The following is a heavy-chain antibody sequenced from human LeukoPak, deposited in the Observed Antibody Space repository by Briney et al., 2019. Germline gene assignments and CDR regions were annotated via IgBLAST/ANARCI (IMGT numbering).Heavy chain of an antibody. CDR2: INSDVSST. D-gene: IGHD6-6*01. J-gene: IGHJ4*02. Sequence: GGSLRLSCAASGFAFSSYWMHWVRQAPGKGLVWVSDINSDVSSTRYADSVKGRFTISRDNAKNTLYLQMNSLRAEDTAVYYCASRDYTSSKYWGQGTLVTVSS. CDR3: ASRDYTSSKY. CDR1: GFAFSSYW. V-gene: IGHV3-74*01.